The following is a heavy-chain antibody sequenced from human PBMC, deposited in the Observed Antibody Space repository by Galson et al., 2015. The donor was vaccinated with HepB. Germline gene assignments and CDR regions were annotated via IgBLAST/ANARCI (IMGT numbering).Heavy chain of an antibody. V-gene: IGHV3-30*02. CDR1: GFTFSSYG. CDR3: AKDWGRDGFHFDY. D-gene: IGHD5-24*01. CDR2: IRYDGSNK. Sequence: SLRLSCAASGFTFSSYGMHWVRQAPGKGLEWVAFIRYDGSNKYYADSVKGRFTISRDNSKNTLYLQMNSLRAEDTAVYYCAKDWGRDGFHFDYWGQGTLVTVSS. J-gene: IGHJ4*02.